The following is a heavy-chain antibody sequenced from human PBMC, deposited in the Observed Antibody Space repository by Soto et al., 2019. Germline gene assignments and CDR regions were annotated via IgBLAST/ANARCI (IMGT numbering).Heavy chain of an antibody. D-gene: IGHD3-22*01. J-gene: IGHJ3*02. Sequence: GGSLRLSCAASGFTFSHYGMNWVRQAPGKGLEWLSYISSSSSTIYHADSVKGRFTISRDNAKNSLYLQMDSLRAEDTAVYYCARDTRYYDTSGYYVIDAFDIWGQGTMVTVSS. V-gene: IGHV3-48*01. CDR3: ARDTRYYDTSGYYVIDAFDI. CDR2: ISSSSSTI. CDR1: GFTFSHYG.